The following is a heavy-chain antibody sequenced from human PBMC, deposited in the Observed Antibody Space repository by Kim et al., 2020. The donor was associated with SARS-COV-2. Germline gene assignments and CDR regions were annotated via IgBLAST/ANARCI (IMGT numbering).Heavy chain of an antibody. J-gene: IGHJ3*02. V-gene: IGHV1-69*13. Sequence: SVKVSCKASGGTFSSYAISWVRQAPGQGLEWMGGIIPIFGTANYAQKFQGRVTITADESTSPAYMELSSLRSEYTAVYYCASPAAAGTAFDIWGQGTMVTVSS. CDR1: GGTFSSYA. CDR2: IIPIFGTA. CDR3: ASPAAAGTAFDI. D-gene: IGHD6-13*01.